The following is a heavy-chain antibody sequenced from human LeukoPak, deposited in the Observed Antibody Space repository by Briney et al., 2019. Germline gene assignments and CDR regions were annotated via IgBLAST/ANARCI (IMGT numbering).Heavy chain of an antibody. J-gene: IGHJ5*02. Sequence: GGSLRLSCAASGFTFSSYEMHWVRQAPGKGLEWVSYISSSGSTIYYADSVKGRFTISRDNAKNSLYLQMNSLRAEDTAVYYCARAKWVGTTDNWFDPWGQGTLVTVSS. CDR1: GFTFSSYE. CDR2: ISSSGSTI. CDR3: ARAKWVGTTDNWFDP. D-gene: IGHD1-1*01. V-gene: IGHV3-48*03.